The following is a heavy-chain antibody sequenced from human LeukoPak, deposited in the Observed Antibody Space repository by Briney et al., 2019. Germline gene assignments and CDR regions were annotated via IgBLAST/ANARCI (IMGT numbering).Heavy chain of an antibody. J-gene: IGHJ6*03. V-gene: IGHV3-33*01. D-gene: IGHD1-14*01. Sequence: GGSLRLSCAASGFSLSNYGMHWVRQAPGKGLEWVAALLYDGNTKHYADSVKGRFTISRDISKNTFYLQMNSLTAEDTAVYYCARDHRPEIQYYYMDVWGKGTTVALSS. CDR3: ARDHRPEIQYYYMDV. CDR1: GFSLSNYG. CDR2: LLYDGNTK.